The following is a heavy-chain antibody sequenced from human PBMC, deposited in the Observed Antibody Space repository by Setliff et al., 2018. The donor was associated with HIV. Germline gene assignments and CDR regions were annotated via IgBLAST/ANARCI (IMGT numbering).Heavy chain of an antibody. Sequence: SETLSLTCTVSGGSISSHYWSWIRQPPGKGLEWIGTIYYSGSTNYNPSLKSRVTISVDTSKNQFSLKLRSVTAADTAVYYCARGGTVLPPGAFDIWGQGTMVTVSS. CDR2: IYYSGST. CDR1: GGSISSHY. D-gene: IGHD2-15*01. V-gene: IGHV4-59*11. J-gene: IGHJ3*02. CDR3: ARGGTVLPPGAFDI.